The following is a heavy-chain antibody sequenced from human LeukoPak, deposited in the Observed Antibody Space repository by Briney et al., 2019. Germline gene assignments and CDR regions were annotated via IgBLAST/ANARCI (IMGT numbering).Heavy chain of an antibody. CDR2: VSAYNGNT. V-gene: IGHV1-18*01. D-gene: IGHD6-19*01. CDR3: ARPYSSGWPLECFDI. Sequence: ASVKVSCKASGYTFTNYAISWVRQAPGQGLEWMGWVSAYNGNTKYAQKVQDRVTMTTDTSTSTAYMELRWLRSDDTAVYYCARPYSSGWPLECFDIWGQGTTVSVSS. CDR1: GYTFTNYA. J-gene: IGHJ3*02.